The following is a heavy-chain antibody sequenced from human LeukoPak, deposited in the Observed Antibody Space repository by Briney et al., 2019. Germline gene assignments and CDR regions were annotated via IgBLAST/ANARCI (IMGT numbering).Heavy chain of an antibody. J-gene: IGHJ4*02. D-gene: IGHD6-19*01. CDR1: GFTFSSYS. V-gene: IGHV3-53*01. Sequence: GGSLRLSCAASGFTFSSYSMNWVRQAPGKGLEWVSVIYSGGSTYYADSVKGRFTISRDNSKNTLYLQMNSLRAEDTAVYYCAKEWYTNGQPYFDYWGQGALVTVSS. CDR2: IYSGGST. CDR3: AKEWYTNGQPYFDY.